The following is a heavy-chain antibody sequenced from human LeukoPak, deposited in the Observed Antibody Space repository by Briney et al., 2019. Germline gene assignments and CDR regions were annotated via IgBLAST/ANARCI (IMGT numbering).Heavy chain of an antibody. J-gene: IGHJ4*02. CDR3: AREGDSYGRWYFDY. CDR1: GFTFSSYS. CDR2: ISSSSSYI. Sequence: GSLRLSCAASGFTFSSYSMNWVRQAPGKGLEWVSSISSSSSYIYYADSVKGRFTISRDNAKNSLYLQMNSLRAEDTAVYYCAREGDSYGRWYFDYWGQGTLVTVSS. V-gene: IGHV3-21*01. D-gene: IGHD5-18*01.